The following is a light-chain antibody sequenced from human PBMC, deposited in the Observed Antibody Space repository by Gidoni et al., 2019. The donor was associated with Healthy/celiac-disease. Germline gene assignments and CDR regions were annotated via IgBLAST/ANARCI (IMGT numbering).Light chain of an antibody. V-gene: IGKV2-28*01. CDR2: LGS. CDR3: MQARQTPWT. J-gene: IGKJ1*01. Sequence: DIVMTQYPLSLPVTPGEPASISCRSSQSLLHSNGYNYLDWYLQKPGQSPQLLIYLGSNRASGVPDRFSGSGSGTDFTLKISRVEAEDVGVYYCMQARQTPWTFGQGTKVEIK. CDR1: QSLLHSNGYNY.